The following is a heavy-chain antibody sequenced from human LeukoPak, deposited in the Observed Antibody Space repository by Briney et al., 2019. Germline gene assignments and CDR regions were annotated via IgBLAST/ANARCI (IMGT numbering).Heavy chain of an antibody. J-gene: IGHJ5*02. CDR3: ATRRYSGYAGGFDP. D-gene: IGHD5-12*01. CDR1: GGSISSSSYY. V-gene: IGHV4-39*01. CDR2: IYYSGST. Sequence: PSETLSLTCTVSGGSISSSSYYWGWIRQPPGKGLEWIGSIYYSGSTYYNPSLKSRVTISVDTSKNQFSLKLSSVTAADTAVYYCATRRYSGYAGGFDPWGQGTLVTVSS.